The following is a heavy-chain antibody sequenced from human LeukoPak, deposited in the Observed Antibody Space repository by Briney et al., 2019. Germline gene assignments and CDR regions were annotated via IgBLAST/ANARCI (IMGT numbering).Heavy chain of an antibody. Sequence: SETLSLTCTVSGYSITTGYYWGWIRQPPGKGLEWIGSIYHTGTAYYNPSLKSRVTISVDTSKNQFSLKLSSMAAADTAVYYCTRGAGWLIDYWGQGILVTVSS. CDR2: IYHTGTA. CDR3: TRGAGWLIDY. CDR1: GYSITTGYY. J-gene: IGHJ4*02. V-gene: IGHV4-38-2*02. D-gene: IGHD3-16*01.